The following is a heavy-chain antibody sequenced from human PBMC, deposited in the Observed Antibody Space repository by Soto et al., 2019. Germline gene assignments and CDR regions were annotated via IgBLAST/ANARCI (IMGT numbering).Heavy chain of an antibody. Sequence: QVQLQESGPGLVEPSGTLSLTCAVSGGSVSSTNWWRWVRQPPGKGLEWIGEIYHSGSTYYNPSLKSRFTISVDKAKTQFSMRLISVTAADAAVYFCARDRAVSARGSFDYWGQGTRVTVSS. D-gene: IGHD6-19*01. CDR1: GGSVSSTNW. J-gene: IGHJ4*02. V-gene: IGHV4-4*02. CDR3: ARDRAVSARGSFDY. CDR2: IYHSGST.